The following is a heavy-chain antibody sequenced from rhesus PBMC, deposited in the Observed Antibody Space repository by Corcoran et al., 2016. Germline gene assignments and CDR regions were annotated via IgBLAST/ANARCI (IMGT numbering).Heavy chain of an antibody. V-gene: IGHV4S7*01. Sequence: QVQLQESGPGLVKPSETLSLTCAVSGGSISSGYGWSWIRQPPGKGLEWIGHIYGTIRSNYSHPSLKRRVTISKDTSTNQFSLKLSSVTAADTAVYYCATNTFTYNSLDVWGRGVLVTVSS. J-gene: IGHJ5-2*02. CDR3: ATNTFTYNSLDV. D-gene: IGHD4-23*01. CDR2: IYGTIRSN. CDR1: GGSISSGYG.